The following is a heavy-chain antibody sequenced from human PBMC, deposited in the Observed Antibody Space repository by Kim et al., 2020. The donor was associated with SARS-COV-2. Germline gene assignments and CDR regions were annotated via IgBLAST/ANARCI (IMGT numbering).Heavy chain of an antibody. D-gene: IGHD3-16*01. CDR2: DSDI. Sequence: DSDIQYSPAFQGQVTISADTSISTAYLQWSSLKASDTAMYYCARGHDYVDIWGRGTLVTVSS. J-gene: IGHJ2*01. CDR3: ARGHDYVDI. V-gene: IGHV5-51*01.